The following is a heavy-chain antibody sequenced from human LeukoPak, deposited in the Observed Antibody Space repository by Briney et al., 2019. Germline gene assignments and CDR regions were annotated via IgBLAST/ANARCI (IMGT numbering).Heavy chain of an antibody. CDR3: ARVYSTIFGVVRNWFDP. Sequence: GGSLRLSCAASGFTFSSYSMNWVRQAPGKGLEWVSAISSSSSYIYYADSVKGRFTISRDNAKNSLYLQMNSLRAEDTAVYYCARVYSTIFGVVRNWFDPWGQGTLVTVSS. CDR1: GFTFSSYS. D-gene: IGHD3-3*01. CDR2: ISSSSSYI. J-gene: IGHJ5*02. V-gene: IGHV3-21*01.